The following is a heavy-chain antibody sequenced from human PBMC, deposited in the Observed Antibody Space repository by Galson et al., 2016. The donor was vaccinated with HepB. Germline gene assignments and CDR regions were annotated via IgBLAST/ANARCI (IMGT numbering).Heavy chain of an antibody. Sequence: SLRLSCAASGFTFSSHGMNWTRQAPGKGLEWVSQIKSSSSNVYYADSVKGRFTISRDNAKNSVYLQMNSLRDEDTAVYYCARGYASGNFYQWGQGTLVTVSS. CDR2: IKSSSSNV. CDR1: GFTFSSHG. D-gene: IGHD3-10*01. CDR3: ARGYASGNFYQ. V-gene: IGHV3-48*02. J-gene: IGHJ4*02.